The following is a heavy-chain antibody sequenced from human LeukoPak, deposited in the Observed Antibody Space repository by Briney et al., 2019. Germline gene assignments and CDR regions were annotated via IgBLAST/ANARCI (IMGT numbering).Heavy chain of an antibody. J-gene: IGHJ5*02. Sequence: GGSLRLSCVASGFTVSSNYMSWVRQAPGKGLEWVSVIYSGGSTYYADSVKGRFTISRDNSKNTLYLQMNSLRAEDTAVYYCAREEWRFADNWFDPWGQGTLVTVSS. D-gene: IGHD3-3*01. CDR1: GFTVSSNY. V-gene: IGHV3-66*01. CDR3: AREEWRFADNWFDP. CDR2: IYSGGST.